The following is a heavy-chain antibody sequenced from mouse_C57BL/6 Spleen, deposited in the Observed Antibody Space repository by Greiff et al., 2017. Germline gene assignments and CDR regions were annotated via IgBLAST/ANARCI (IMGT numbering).Heavy chain of an antibody. CDR2: ISNLAYSI. D-gene: IGHD1-1*01. CDR3: ARPYYYGSSYGFAY. J-gene: IGHJ3*01. V-gene: IGHV5-15*01. Sequence: EVKLQESGGGLVQPGGSLKLSCAASGFTFSDYGMAWVRQAPRKGPAWVAFISNLAYSIYYADTVTGRFTISRENAKNTLYLEMSSLRSEDTAMYYCARPYYYGSSYGFAYWGQGTLVTVSA. CDR1: GFTFSDYG.